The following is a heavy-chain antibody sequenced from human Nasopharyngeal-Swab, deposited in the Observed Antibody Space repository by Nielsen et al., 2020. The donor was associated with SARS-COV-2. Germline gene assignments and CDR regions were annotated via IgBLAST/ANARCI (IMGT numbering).Heavy chain of an antibody. D-gene: IGHD2-21*02. V-gene: IGHV4-34*01. CDR1: GGSFTAYY. J-gene: IGHJ3*02. Sequence: SETLSLTCAVSGGSFTAYYWGWIRQPPGKGLEWIGEINHSGSTNYNPSLKSRVTISVDTSKNQFSLELSSVTAADTAVYYCATMTAGGFDIWGQGTMVTVSS. CDR2: INHSGST. CDR3: ATMTAGGFDI.